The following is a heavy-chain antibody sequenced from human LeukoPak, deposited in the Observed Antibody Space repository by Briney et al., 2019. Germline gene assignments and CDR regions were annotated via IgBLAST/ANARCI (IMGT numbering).Heavy chain of an antibody. Sequence: PGGSLRLSCAASGFTFSSYGMHWVRQAPGKGLQWVAAISFGSDYMYYADSVKGRFTISRDNAKNSVYLQMDSLRAEDTAVYYCAKVGTGNHRYGSGDFDSWGQGTLVTVSS. CDR3: AKVGTGNHRYGSGDFDS. J-gene: IGHJ4*02. D-gene: IGHD3-10*01. CDR2: ISFGSDYM. V-gene: IGHV3-21*06. CDR1: GFTFSSYG.